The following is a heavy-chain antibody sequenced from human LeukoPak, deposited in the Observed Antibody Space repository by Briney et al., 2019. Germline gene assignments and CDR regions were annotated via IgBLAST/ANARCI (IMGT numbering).Heavy chain of an antibody. CDR1: GGSFSGYY. D-gene: IGHD2-2*02. V-gene: IGHV4-34*01. J-gene: IGHJ3*02. CDR3: AAVIGYCSSTSCYTRKMGAFDS. Sequence: PSETLSLTCAVYGGSFSGYYWSWIRQPPGKGLEWIGEINHSGSTNYNPSLKSRVTISVDTSKNQFSLKLSSVTAADTAVYYCAAVIGYCSSTSCYTRKMGAFDSWGQGTMVTVSS. CDR2: INHSGST.